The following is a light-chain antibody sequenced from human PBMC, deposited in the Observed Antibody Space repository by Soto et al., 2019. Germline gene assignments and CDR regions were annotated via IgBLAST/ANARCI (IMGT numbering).Light chain of an antibody. CDR1: QSISTW. J-gene: IGKJ1*01. CDR3: QHYNSYPWT. V-gene: IGKV1-5*01. Sequence: DIQMTQSPSTRSASVGDRVTITCRASQSISTWLAWYQQKPGKAPKLLIYDASTLESGVPSRFSGSGAGTDFALTISSLQPDDFATYYCQHYNSYPWTFGQGTKVDIK. CDR2: DAS.